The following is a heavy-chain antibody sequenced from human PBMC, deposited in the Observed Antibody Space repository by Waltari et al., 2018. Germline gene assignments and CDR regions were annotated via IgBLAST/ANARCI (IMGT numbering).Heavy chain of an antibody. CDR3: ARRFDS. Sequence: EVQLVESVGGLVQPGGSLRLSCEASGFTFSSYGMNWVSQAPGKGLEWISYISGSGTTIYYADSVKGRFTISRDDAENSLYLQMNSLRAEDTALYYCARRFDSWGQGTRVTVSS. CDR1: GFTFSSYG. V-gene: IGHV3-48*03. J-gene: IGHJ4*02. CDR2: ISGSGTTI.